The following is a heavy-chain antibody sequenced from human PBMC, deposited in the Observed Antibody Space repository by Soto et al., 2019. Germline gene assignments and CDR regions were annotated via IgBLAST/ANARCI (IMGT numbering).Heavy chain of an antibody. CDR1: GGTFSSYS. CDR2: IIPIFGTA. J-gene: IGHJ2*01. D-gene: IGHD3-16*01. Sequence: QVQLVQSGAEVKKPGSSVKVSCKASGGTFSSYSINWVRQAPGQGLEWMGGIIPIFGTANYAQKFQGRVTLNADESASTAQMELSSLRNEDTAVYYCARPFQSWPGGWYFDLWGRGTLVTVSS. CDR3: ARPFQSWPGGWYFDL. V-gene: IGHV1-69*01.